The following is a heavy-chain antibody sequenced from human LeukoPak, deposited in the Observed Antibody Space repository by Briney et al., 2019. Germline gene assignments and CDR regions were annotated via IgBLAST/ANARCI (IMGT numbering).Heavy chain of an antibody. CDR1: GGSISSSNW. V-gene: IGHV4-4*02. Sequence: SETLSLTCAVSGGSISSSNWWSWVRQPPGKGLEWIGETYHSGSTNYNPSPKSRVTMSVDKSKNQFSLKLSSVTAADTAVYYCASNPGSGSYDYWGQGTLVTVSS. D-gene: IGHD3-10*01. J-gene: IGHJ4*02. CDR2: TYHSGST. CDR3: ASNPGSGSYDY.